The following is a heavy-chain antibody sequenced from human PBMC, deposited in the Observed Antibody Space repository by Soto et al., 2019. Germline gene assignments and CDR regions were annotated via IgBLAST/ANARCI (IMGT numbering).Heavy chain of an antibody. D-gene: IGHD5-18*01. CDR3: ASGIQLWLRRINTGYSG. V-gene: IGHV1-69*12. CDR1: GGTFSTYA. CDR2: IIPMFGTA. J-gene: IGHJ4*02. Sequence: QVQLVQSGAEVKKPESSVKVSCKAPGGTFSTYAISWVRQAPGQGLEWMGGIIPMFGTANYAQRFQDRVTITADESTNKVYMELSSLRSEATAVYFCASGIQLWLRRINTGYSGWGQGTLVTVSS.